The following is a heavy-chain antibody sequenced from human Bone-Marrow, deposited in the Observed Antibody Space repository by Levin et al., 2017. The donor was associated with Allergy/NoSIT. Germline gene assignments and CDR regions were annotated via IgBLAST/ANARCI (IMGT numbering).Heavy chain of an antibody. CDR3: ARGPRGPRGDYNPYFFDF. Sequence: SETLSLTCSVSGGSFSVYYWSWLRQPPGKGPEWIGDINTREETNYSPSLRSRVTLFIDSSKRQFSLELTSMTAADTAVYYCARGPRGPRGDYNPYFFDFWSQGSLVAVSS. CDR2: INTREET. V-gene: IGHV4-34*01. J-gene: IGHJ4*02. CDR1: GGSFSVYY. D-gene: IGHD4-11*01.